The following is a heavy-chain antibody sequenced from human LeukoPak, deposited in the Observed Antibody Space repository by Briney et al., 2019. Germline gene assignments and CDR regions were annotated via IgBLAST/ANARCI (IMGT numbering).Heavy chain of an antibody. D-gene: IGHD6-19*01. V-gene: IGHV3-33*01. CDR3: ASSAGALIDC. Sequence: GRPLRLSCAASGFTFSNYDLHWVRQAPGKGLKRLAVIWFDGSNKLYADSVKGGFTISRDNSKNTLYLQMNSLRAEDTAVYYCASSAGALIDCWGQGTLVIVSS. CDR1: GFTFSNYD. J-gene: IGHJ4*02. CDR2: IWFDGSNK.